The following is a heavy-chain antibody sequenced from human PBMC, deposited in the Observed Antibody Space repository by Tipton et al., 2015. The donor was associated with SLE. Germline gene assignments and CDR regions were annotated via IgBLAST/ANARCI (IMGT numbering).Heavy chain of an antibody. J-gene: IGHJ6*03. CDR3: ARGLGAYSSGWRYYYYYMDV. D-gene: IGHD6-19*01. Sequence: TLSLTCSVSGNFISNGFHWGWIRQPPGKGLEWLGSGHHTGNTYYNPSLKSRLTISVDTSKNLFSLKLTSVTAADTAVYYCARGLGAYSSGWRYYYYYMDVWGKGTTVTVSS. CDR1: GNFISNGFH. V-gene: IGHV4-38-2*02. CDR2: GHHTGNT.